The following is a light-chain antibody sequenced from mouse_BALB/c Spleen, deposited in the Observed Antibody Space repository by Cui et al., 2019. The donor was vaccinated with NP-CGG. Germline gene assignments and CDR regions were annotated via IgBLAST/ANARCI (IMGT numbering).Light chain of an antibody. CDR2: GTN. V-gene: IGLV1*01. CDR3: ALWYSNHWV. CDR1: TGAVTTTNY. J-gene: IGLJ1*01. Sequence: QAVLTQESAFTTSPGETVTLTCRSSTGAVTTTNYANWVQAKPDHLFTGLIGGTNNRVPGVPARFSGSLIGDKAALTITGAQTEDEAIYFCALWYSNHWVFGGGSKLTVL.